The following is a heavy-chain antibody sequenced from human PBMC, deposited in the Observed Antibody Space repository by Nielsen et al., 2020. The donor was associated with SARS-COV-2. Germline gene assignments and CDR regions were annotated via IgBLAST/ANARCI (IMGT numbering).Heavy chain of an antibody. CDR1: GGSFSGYY. CDR2: INHSGST. Sequence: SETLSLTCAVYGGSFSGYYCSWIRQPPGKGLEWIGEINHSGSTNYNPSLKSRVTISVDTSKNQFSLKLSSVTAADTAVYYCARGLRGTGGNSHWGQGTLVTVSS. J-gene: IGHJ4*02. V-gene: IGHV4-34*01. D-gene: IGHD4-23*01. CDR3: ARGLRGTGGNSH.